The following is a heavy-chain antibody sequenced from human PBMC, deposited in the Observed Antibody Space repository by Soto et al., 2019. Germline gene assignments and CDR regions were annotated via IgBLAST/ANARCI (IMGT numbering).Heavy chain of an antibody. CDR2: TRSKAYGGTT. J-gene: IGHJ4*02. V-gene: IGHV3-49*03. D-gene: IGHD3-22*01. CDR1: GFTFGDYA. CDR3: TRLAGKLLLRYYFDY. Sequence: GGSLRLSCTASGFTFGDYAMSWFRQAPGKGLEWVGFTRSKAYGGTTEYAASVKGRFTISRDDSKSIAYLQMNSLKTEDTAVYYCTRLAGKLLLRYYFDYWGQGTLVTVSS.